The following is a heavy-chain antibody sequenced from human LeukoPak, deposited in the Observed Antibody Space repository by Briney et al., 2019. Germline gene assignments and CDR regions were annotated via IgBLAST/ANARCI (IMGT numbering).Heavy chain of an antibody. V-gene: IGHV4-4*07. D-gene: IGHD4-17*01. CDR2: IYTTGST. Sequence: SETLSLTCTFSGGSISSYHCSWIRQPAGKGLEWIGRIYTTGSTDYNPSLKGRVTMSVDTSKNQFSLRLSSVTAADTAVYYCARDSTTVIGNNYYYHMDVWGKGTTVTVSS. J-gene: IGHJ6*03. CDR1: GGSISSYH. CDR3: ARDSTTVIGNNYYYHMDV.